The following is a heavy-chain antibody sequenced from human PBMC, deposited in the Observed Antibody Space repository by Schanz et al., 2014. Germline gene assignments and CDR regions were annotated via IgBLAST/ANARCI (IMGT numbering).Heavy chain of an antibody. CDR1: GFTFENYA. D-gene: IGHD3-10*01. CDR2: ISGGGGTT. CDR3: AKGRFGELSAFDI. J-gene: IGHJ3*02. Sequence: EVQLVESGGGWVQPGGSLRLSCAASGFTFENYALTWVRQVPGKGLEWVSAISGGGGTTYYTDSVKGRFTISRDNSKNTLYLQMNSLRAEDTAVYYCAKGRFGELSAFDIWGQGTMVTVSS. V-gene: IGHV3-23*04.